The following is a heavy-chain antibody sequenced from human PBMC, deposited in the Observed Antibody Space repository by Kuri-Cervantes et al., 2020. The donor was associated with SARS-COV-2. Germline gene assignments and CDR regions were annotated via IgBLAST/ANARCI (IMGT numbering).Heavy chain of an antibody. V-gene: IGHV4-39*01. J-gene: IGHJ5*02. CDR2: IYYSGST. CDR3: ARAPSFDP. Sequence: SETLSLTCTVSGGSISSSSYYWGWIRQPPGKGLEWIGSIYYSGSTYYNPSLKSRVTISVDTSKNQFSLKLSSVTAADTAVYYCARAPSFDPWGQGTLVTVSS. CDR1: GGSISSSSYY.